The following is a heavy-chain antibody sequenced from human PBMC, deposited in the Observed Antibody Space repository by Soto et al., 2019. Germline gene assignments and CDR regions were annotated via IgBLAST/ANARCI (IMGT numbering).Heavy chain of an antibody. V-gene: IGHV4-31*03. CDR1: GGSISSGGYY. CDR3: AREDSSSPDAFDI. J-gene: IGHJ3*02. D-gene: IGHD6-6*01. CDR2: IYYSGST. Sequence: QVQLQESGPGLVKPSQTLSLTFTVSGGSISSGGYYWSWIRQHPGKGLEWIGYIYYSGSTYYNPSLKSRVTISVVTSKNPFSLKLSSVTAADTAVYYCAREDSSSPDAFDIWGQGTMVTVSS.